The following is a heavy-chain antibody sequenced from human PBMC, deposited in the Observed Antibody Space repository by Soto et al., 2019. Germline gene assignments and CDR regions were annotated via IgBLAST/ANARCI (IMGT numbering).Heavy chain of an antibody. CDR1: GGSFSGYC. J-gene: IGHJ5*02. CDR2: INHSGST. D-gene: IGHD6-13*01. CDR3: AGGARSWYFPRFDP. Sequence: SETLSLTCAVYGGSFSGYCWSWIRQPPGKGLEWIGEINHSGSTNYNPSIKSRVTISVDTSKNQFSLKLSPVTAEDTAVYYCAGGARSWYFPRFDPWGQGTLVTVSS. V-gene: IGHV4-34*01.